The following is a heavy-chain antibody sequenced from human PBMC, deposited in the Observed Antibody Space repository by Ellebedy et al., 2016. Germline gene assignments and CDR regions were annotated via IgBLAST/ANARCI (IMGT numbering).Heavy chain of an antibody. CDR2: VHYTGTT. CDR3: ARVVTVLGIVSGFDP. J-gene: IGHJ5*02. D-gene: IGHD3-3*01. Sequence: SETLSLTXAVSGGSITGYYWSWIRQPPGGGLEWIGYVHYTGTTNYNPSLRSRVAISVDTSRNQFSLKLRSVTAADAAVYYCARVVTVLGIVSGFDPWGQGNLVTVSS. V-gene: IGHV4-59*01. CDR1: GGSITGYY.